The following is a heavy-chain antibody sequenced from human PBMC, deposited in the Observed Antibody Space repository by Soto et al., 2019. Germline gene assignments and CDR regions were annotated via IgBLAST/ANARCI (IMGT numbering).Heavy chain of an antibody. CDR1: GFTFSSSA. CDR3: ARSGYYYPLDFDH. Sequence: LRLSCAASGFTFSSSAMSWVRQAPGKGLEWVSAISGSGGSTYYADTVKGRFTVSRDTSKNTLYLQMNSLRAEDTAVYYCARSGYYYPLDFDHWGQGNLVTVSS. V-gene: IGHV3-23*01. D-gene: IGHD3-22*01. CDR2: ISGSGGST. J-gene: IGHJ4*02.